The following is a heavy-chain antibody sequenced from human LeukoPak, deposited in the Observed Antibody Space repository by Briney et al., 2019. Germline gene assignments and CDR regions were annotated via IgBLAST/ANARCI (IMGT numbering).Heavy chain of an antibody. D-gene: IGHD2-15*01. Sequence: GGSLRLSCAASGFTFSSYEMNWVRQAPGKGLEWVSYISSSGSTIYYADSVKGRFTISRDNAKNSLYLQMNSLRAEDTAVYYCARDFLVVVAATEGAEFAFDIWGQGTMVTVSS. V-gene: IGHV3-48*03. CDR2: ISSSGSTI. CDR3: ARDFLVVVAATEGAEFAFDI. CDR1: GFTFSSYE. J-gene: IGHJ3*02.